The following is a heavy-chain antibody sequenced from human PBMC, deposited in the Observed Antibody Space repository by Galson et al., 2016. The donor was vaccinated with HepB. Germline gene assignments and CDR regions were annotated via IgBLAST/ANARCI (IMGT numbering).Heavy chain of an antibody. CDR3: ARVYSISIEGYYHYYMDV. CDR1: GYTFTRYG. D-gene: IGHD5/OR15-5a*01. V-gene: IGHV1-18*04. CDR2: ISSYNGKT. Sequence: SVKVSCKASGYTFTRYGISWVRQAPGQGLEWMGWISSYNGKTKYAQKFQGRVTMTADTSTSTAYMELRSLRTDDTAVYYCARVYSISIEGYYHYYMDVWGKGTRSPSP. J-gene: IGHJ6*03.